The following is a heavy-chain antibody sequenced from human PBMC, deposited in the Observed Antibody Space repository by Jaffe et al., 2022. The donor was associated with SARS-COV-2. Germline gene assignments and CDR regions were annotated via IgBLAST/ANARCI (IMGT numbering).Heavy chain of an antibody. Sequence: EVQLVESGGGLIQPGGSLRLSCAASGFTVSSNYMSWVRQAPGKGLEWVSVIYSGGSTYYADSVKGRFTISRDNSKNTLYLQMNSLRAEDTAVYYCAREGFGAIGGYYYYYGMDVWGQGTTVTVSS. CDR3: AREGFGAIGGYYYYYGMDV. J-gene: IGHJ6*02. V-gene: IGHV3-53*01. D-gene: IGHD3-16*01. CDR2: IYSGGST. CDR1: GFTVSSNY.